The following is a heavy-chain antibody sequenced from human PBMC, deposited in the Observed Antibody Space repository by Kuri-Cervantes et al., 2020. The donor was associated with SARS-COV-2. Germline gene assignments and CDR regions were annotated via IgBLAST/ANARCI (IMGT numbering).Heavy chain of an antibody. D-gene: IGHD6-19*01. CDR1: GFTFSSYA. CDR3: VRSGAVAGTFDY. CDR2: ISSKGGST. Sequence: GGSLRLSCSASGFTFSSYAMHWVRQAPGKGMEYVSAISSKGGSTYYADSVKGRFTISRDNSKNTLYLQMSSLRAEATAVYYCVRSGAVAGTFDYWGQGTLVTVSS. J-gene: IGHJ4*02. V-gene: IGHV3-64D*08.